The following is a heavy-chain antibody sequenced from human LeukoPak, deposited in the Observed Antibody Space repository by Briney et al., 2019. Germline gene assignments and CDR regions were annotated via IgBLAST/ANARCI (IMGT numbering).Heavy chain of an antibody. Sequence: ASVKVSCKASGYTFTSYGISWVRQAPGQGLEWMGWISAYNGNTNYAQKLQGRVTITADESTSTAYMELSSLRSEDTAVYYCARNYYDSSGYSVHYFDYWGQGTLVTVSS. CDR3: ARNYYDSSGYSVHYFDY. CDR2: ISAYNGNT. CDR1: GYTFTSYG. J-gene: IGHJ4*02. V-gene: IGHV1-18*01. D-gene: IGHD3-22*01.